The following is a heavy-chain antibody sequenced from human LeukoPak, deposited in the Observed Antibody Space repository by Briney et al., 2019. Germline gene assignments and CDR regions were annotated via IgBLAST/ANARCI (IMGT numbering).Heavy chain of an antibody. D-gene: IGHD2-2*01. CDR3: ARNVPGQSYDP. CDR2: IYYSGST. J-gene: IGHJ5*02. CDR1: GGSISSSSYY. Sequence: PSETLSLTCTVSGGSISSSSYYWGWIRQPPGKGLEWIGSIYYSGSTYYNPSLKSRVTISVDTSKNQFSLKLSSMTAADTAVYYCARNVPGQSYDPWGQGTLVTVSS. V-gene: IGHV4-39*01.